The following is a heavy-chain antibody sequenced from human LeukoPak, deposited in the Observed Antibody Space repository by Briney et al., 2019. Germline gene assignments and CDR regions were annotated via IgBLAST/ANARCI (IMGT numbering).Heavy chain of an antibody. Sequence: SETLSLTCAVSGYSISSGYYWGWIRQPPGKGLEWIGSIYHSGSTYYNPSLKSRVTISVDTSKNQFSLKLSSVTAADTAVYYCARPPYYYDSSGQDWGQGTLVTVSS. CDR1: GYSISSGYY. CDR2: IYHSGST. CDR3: ARPPYYYDSSGQD. V-gene: IGHV4-38-2*01. J-gene: IGHJ4*02. D-gene: IGHD3-22*01.